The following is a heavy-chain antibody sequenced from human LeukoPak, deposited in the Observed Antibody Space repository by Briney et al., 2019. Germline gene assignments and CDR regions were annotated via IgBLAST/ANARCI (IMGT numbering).Heavy chain of an antibody. D-gene: IGHD6-6*01. Sequence: GGSLRLSCAASGFSFTNYWMGWVRQAPGKGLEYVGNIKQDGSETYYVDSLRGRFTISRDNAKNSLYLQMNSLRAEDTAVYYCARGGFDSSSLNWFDPWGQGTLVTVSS. CDR2: IKQDGSET. CDR1: GFSFTNYW. J-gene: IGHJ5*02. CDR3: ARGGFDSSSLNWFDP. V-gene: IGHV3-7*01.